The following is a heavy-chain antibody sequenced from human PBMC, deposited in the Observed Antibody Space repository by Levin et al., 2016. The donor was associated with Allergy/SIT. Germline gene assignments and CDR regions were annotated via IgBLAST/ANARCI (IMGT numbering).Heavy chain of an antibody. Sequence: ASVKVSCKASGYTFTSYYMHWVRQAPGQGLEWMGIINPSGGSTSYAQKFQGRVTITRDTSASTAYMELSSLRSEDTAVYYCARIRRRDSGYGSAFDYWGQGTLVTVSS. V-gene: IGHV1-46*01. D-gene: IGHD5-12*01. CDR2: INPSGGST. CDR3: ARIRRRDSGYGSAFDY. J-gene: IGHJ4*02. CDR1: GYTFTSYY.